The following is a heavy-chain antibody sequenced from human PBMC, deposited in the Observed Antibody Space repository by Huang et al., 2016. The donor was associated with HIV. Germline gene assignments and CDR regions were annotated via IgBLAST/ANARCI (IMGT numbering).Heavy chain of an antibody. CDR1: GFTFSSNG. J-gene: IGHJ3*02. Sequence: QVQLGESGGDVVQPGGSLRLSCAASGFTFSSNGMHVVRVVPGKWLEWWAFIRYDGINKYYADSVGGRFTISRDNSKNTLYLQMNSLRAEDTAVYYCAKGSMANAFDIWGQGTMVTVSS. D-gene: IGHD3-10*01. CDR2: IRYDGINK. V-gene: IGHV3-30*02. CDR3: AKGSMANAFDI.